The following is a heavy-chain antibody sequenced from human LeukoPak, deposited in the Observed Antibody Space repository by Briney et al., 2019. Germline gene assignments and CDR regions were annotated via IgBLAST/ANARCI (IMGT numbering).Heavy chain of an antibody. V-gene: IGHV1-8*01. CDR2: INPRTGDR. D-gene: IGHD3-3*01. Sequence: ASVKVSCKASGYTFTSHDINWVRQASGQGPEWMGWINPRTGDRGYAQKFQGRVTITRSTSMNTAYMELSSLRAEDTAVYYCAAYYDFWSGQAFDYWGQGTLVTVSS. J-gene: IGHJ4*02. CDR1: GYTFTSHD. CDR3: AAYYDFWSGQAFDY.